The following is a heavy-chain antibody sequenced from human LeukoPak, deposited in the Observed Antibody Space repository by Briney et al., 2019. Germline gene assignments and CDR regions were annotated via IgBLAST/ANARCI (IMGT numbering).Heavy chain of an antibody. D-gene: IGHD3-22*01. V-gene: IGHV4-39*07. CDR1: GGSISSSSYY. J-gene: IGHJ4*02. CDR3: ASGSGSSFDYFDY. Sequence: SETLSLTCTVSGGSISSSSYYWGWIRQPPGKGLEWIGSIYYSGSTYYNPSLRSRVTISVDRSKNQFSLKLSSVTAADTAMYYCASGSGSSFDYFDYWGQGTLVTVSS. CDR2: IYYSGST.